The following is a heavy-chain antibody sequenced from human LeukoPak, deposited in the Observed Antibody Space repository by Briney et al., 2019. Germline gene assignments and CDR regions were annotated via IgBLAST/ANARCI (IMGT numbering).Heavy chain of an antibody. V-gene: IGHV4-39*07. J-gene: IGHJ6*03. CDR1: GGSISSSSYY. Sequence: PSETLSLTCTVSGGSISSSSYYWGWIRQPPGKGLEWIGSIYYSGSTNYNPSLKSRVTISVDTSKNQFSLKLSSVTAADTAVYYCARAVASTHVYYYYYYMDVWGKGTTVTVSS. CDR3: ARAVASTHVYYYYYYMDV. CDR2: IYYSGST. D-gene: IGHD4-23*01.